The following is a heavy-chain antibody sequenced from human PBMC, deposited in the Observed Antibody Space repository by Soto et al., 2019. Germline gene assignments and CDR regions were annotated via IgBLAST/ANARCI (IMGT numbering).Heavy chain of an antibody. V-gene: IGHV3-48*03. CDR3: ARVWQVAIDY. CDR1: GFTFSTYE. D-gene: IGHD6-19*01. J-gene: IGHJ4*02. Sequence: GGSLRLSCAASGFTFSTYEMNWVRQAPGKGLEWVSYISSSGSTIYYADSVRGRFTISRDNAKNSLYLQMNSLRAEDTAVYYCARVWQVAIDYWGQGTLVTVSS. CDR2: ISSSGSTI.